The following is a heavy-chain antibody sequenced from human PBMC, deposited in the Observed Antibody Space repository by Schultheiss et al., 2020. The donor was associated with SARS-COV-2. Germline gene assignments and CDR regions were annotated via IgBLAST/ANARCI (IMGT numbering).Heavy chain of an antibody. CDR1: GYTFTSYG. D-gene: IGHD4-17*01. CDR2: ISAYNGNT. Sequence: ASVKVSCKASGYTFTSYGISWVRQAPGQGLEWMGWISAYNGNTNYAQKFQGRVTMTRDTSISTAYMELSRLRSDDTAVYYCARVHLNYCDYSVFDYWGQGTSVTVSS. J-gene: IGHJ4*02. V-gene: IGHV1-18*01. CDR3: ARVHLNYCDYSVFDY.